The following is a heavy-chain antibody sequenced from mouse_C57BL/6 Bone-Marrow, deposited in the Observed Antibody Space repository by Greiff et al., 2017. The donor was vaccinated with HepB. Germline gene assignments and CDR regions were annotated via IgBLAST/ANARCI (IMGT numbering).Heavy chain of an antibody. V-gene: IGHV8-8*01. CDR3: ARARWYSFDY. CDR2: IWWDDDK. D-gene: IGHD2-3*01. J-gene: IGHJ2*01. Sequence: QVQLKESGPGILQPSQTLSLTCSFSGFSLSTFGMGVGWLRQPSGKGLEWLAHIWWDDDKYYNPALKSRLTISKDTSKNRGILKIAHVDTADTATYYCARARWYSFDYWGKGTTLTVSS. CDR1: GFSLSTFGMG.